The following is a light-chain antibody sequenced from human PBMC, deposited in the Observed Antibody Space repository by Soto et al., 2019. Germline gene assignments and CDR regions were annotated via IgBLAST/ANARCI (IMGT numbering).Light chain of an antibody. J-gene: IGKJ1*01. CDR3: QQYGSSPWT. Sequence: ERVMTQSPATLSVSPGERATLSCRASLSVSNSYLAWYKQKHGQAPRLXIFDTSYRASDIPARFSASGSGTDFTFTISRLEPEDFEVYYCQQYGSSPWTFGQGTKVDIK. CDR2: DTS. CDR1: LSVSNSY. V-gene: IGKV3-20*01.